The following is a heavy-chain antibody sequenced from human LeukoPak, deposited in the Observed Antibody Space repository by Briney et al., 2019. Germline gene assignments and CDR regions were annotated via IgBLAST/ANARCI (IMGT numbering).Heavy chain of an antibody. CDR3: AKDKGWGYSAYDCYGMDV. CDR2: ILYDGSNK. D-gene: IGHD1-26*01. Sequence: PGGSLRLSCAASGFTFSSYDMHWVRQAPGKGLEWVAVILYDGSNKYYADSIKGRFTISRDNSKNTLYLQMNSLRAEDTAVYYCAKDKGWGYSAYDCYGMDVWGQGTTVTVSS. CDR1: GFTFSSYD. V-gene: IGHV3-30*18. J-gene: IGHJ6*02.